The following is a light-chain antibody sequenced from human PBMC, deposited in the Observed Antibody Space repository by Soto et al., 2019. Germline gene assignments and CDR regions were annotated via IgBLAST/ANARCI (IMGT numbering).Light chain of an antibody. CDR1: ETISTF. Sequence: DIQMTQSPSSLSASVGDRVSFTCRASETISTFLNWYQHKPVRAPKLLIYAASRLQSGVPSRFSGSGSGTDFTLTINGLQPEDFASYYCQQSYSLSPITFGQGTRLEIK. CDR2: AAS. CDR3: QQSYSLSPIT. J-gene: IGKJ5*01. V-gene: IGKV1-39*01.